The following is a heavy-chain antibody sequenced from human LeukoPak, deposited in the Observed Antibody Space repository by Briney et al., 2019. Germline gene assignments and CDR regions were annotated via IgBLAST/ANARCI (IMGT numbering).Heavy chain of an antibody. CDR1: GYTFTSYY. J-gene: IGHJ6*02. CDR3: ARDLDIVATIQYYYYYGMDV. V-gene: IGHV1-46*01. D-gene: IGHD5-12*01. Sequence: ASVKVSCKASGYTFTSYYMHWVRQAPGQGLEWMGIINPSGGSTSHAQKFQGRVTMTRDTSTSTVYMELSSLRSEDTAVYYCARDLDIVATIQYYYYYGMDVWGQGTTVTVSS. CDR2: INPSGGST.